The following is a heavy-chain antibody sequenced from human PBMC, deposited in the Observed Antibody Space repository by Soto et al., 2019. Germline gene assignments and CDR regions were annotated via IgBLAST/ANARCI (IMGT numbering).Heavy chain of an antibody. CDR2: IYYSGST. CDR3: ARRTIVGATKGGSFDY. J-gene: IGHJ4*02. D-gene: IGHD1-26*01. V-gene: IGHV4-59*01. Sequence: SETLSLTCTVSGGSISSYYWSWIRQPPGKGLEWIGYIYYSGSTNYNPSLKSRVTISVDTSKNQFSLKLSSVTAADTAVYYCARRTIVGATKGGSFDYWGQGTMVTVSS. CDR1: GGSISSYY.